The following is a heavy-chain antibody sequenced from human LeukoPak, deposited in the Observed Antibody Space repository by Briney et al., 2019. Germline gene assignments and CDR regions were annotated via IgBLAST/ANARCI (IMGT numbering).Heavy chain of an antibody. V-gene: IGHV3-21*04. CDR2: ISTSSSYT. CDR1: GFTFSSYS. J-gene: IGHJ3*02. CDR3: AKETGITKGAIDI. D-gene: IGHD1-7*01. Sequence: GGSLRLSCAASGFTFSSYSMSWVRQAPGKGLEWVSCISTSSSYTYYADSVKGRFTISRDNAKNTVYLQMNSLRADDTAVYYCAKETGITKGAIDIWGQGTMVTVSS.